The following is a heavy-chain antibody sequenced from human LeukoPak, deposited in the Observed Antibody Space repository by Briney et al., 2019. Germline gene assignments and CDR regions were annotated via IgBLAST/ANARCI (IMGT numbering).Heavy chain of an antibody. CDR3: ARNIRGYYFDY. Sequence: TGGSLRLSCAASGFTFSIYGMHWVRQAPGQGLEWVALLRNDGSTKYYADSVKARFTISRDNSKNTLYLEMNSLRAEDTAVYYCARNIRGYYFDYWGQGTLATVSS. D-gene: IGHD3-16*01. CDR2: LRNDGSTK. CDR1: GFTFSIYG. J-gene: IGHJ4*02. V-gene: IGHV3-30*02.